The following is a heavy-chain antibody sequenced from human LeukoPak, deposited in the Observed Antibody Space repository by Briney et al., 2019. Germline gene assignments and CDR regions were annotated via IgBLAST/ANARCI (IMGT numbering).Heavy chain of an antibody. V-gene: IGHV1-8*01. D-gene: IGHD3-9*01. CDR3: ARGPGRAILTGYFWGRSTLVHAFDI. CDR2: MNPNSGNT. CDR1: GYTFTSYD. J-gene: IGHJ3*02. Sequence: ASVKVSCKASGYTFTSYDINWVRQATGQGLEWMGWMNPNSGNTGYAQKFQGRVTMTRNTSISTAYMELSSLRSEDTAAYYCARGPGRAILTGYFWGRSTLVHAFDIWGQGTMVTVSS.